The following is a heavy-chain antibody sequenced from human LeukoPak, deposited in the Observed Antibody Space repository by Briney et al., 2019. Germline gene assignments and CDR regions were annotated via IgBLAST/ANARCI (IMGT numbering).Heavy chain of an antibody. J-gene: IGHJ6*03. V-gene: IGHV4-59*01. CDR2: IYYSGST. CDR3: ARATYYYDSSGYYPPYYYYYMDV. Sequence: PSETLSLTCTVSGDSISSYYWSWIRQPPGKGLEWIGYIYYSGSTNYNPSLKSRVTISVDTSKNQFSLKLSSVTAADTAVYYCARATYYYDSSGYYPPYYYYYMDVWGKGTTVTVSS. D-gene: IGHD3-22*01. CDR1: GDSISSYY.